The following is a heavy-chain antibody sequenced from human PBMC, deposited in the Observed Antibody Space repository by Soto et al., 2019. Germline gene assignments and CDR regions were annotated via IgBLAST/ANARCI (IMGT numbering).Heavy chain of an antibody. CDR1: GFTFNTYA. J-gene: IGHJ6*02. CDR2: ISGRGSTT. D-gene: IGHD2-2*01. Sequence: EVQLLESGGGLVQPGGSLRLSCAASGFTFNTYAMTWVRQAPGKGLEWVSSISGRGSTTFYADSVKGRFTISRDTSKTRLYLQMSSLRAEDSAVYYCVKPCSSTSCRYYYYGMDVWGQGTTVNVSS. CDR3: VKPCSSTSCRYYYYGMDV. V-gene: IGHV3-23*01.